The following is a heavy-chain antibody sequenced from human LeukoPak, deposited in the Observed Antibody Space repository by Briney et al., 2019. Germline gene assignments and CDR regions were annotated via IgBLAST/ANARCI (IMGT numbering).Heavy chain of an antibody. V-gene: IGHV4-34*01. J-gene: IGHJ4*02. CDR1: GGSFSGYY. D-gene: IGHD2-15*01. CDR3: ARGFDIAPYIDY. Sequence: SETLSLTCAVYGGSFSGYYWSWIRQPPGKGLEWIGEINHSGSTNYNPSLKSRVTISVDTFKNQFSLKLSSVTAADTAVYYCARGFDIAPYIDYWGQGTLVTVSS. CDR2: INHSGST.